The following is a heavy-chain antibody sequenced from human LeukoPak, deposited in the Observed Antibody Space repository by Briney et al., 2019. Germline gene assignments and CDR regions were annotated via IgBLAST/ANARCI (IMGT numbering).Heavy chain of an antibody. D-gene: IGHD6-13*01. CDR2: IYSGGST. CDR3: ARARGIAAAATPDY. J-gene: IGHJ4*02. Sequence: GGSLTLSCAASGFTVSSNYMSWVRQAPGKGLEWVSVIYSGGSTYYADSVKGRFTISRDNSKNTLYLQMNSLRAEDTAVYYCARARGIAAAATPDYWGQGTLVTVSS. V-gene: IGHV3-66*01. CDR1: GFTVSSNY.